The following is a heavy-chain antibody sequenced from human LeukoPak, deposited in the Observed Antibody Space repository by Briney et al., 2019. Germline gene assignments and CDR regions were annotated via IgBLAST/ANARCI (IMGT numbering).Heavy chain of an antibody. CDR3: ARSHGGNSGRSEYYYYYYYMDV. CDR2: IYYSGST. J-gene: IGHJ6*03. CDR1: GGSIRSYY. V-gene: IGHV4-59*01. D-gene: IGHD4-23*01. Sequence: SETLSLTCTVSGGSIRSYYWSWIRQPPGKGLEWIGYIYYSGSTNYNPSLKSRVTISVDTSKNQFSLKLSSVTAADTAVYYCARSHGGNSGRSEYYYYYYYMDVWGKGTTVTVSS.